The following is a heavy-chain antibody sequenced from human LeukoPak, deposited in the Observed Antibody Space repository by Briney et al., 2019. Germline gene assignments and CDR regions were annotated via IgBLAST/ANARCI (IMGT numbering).Heavy chain of an antibody. V-gene: IGHV3-33*01. CDR3: AGSGEAAHTYYFDY. D-gene: IGHD2-15*01. CDR2: IWYDGSNK. CDR1: GFTFSSYG. J-gene: IGHJ4*02. Sequence: GGSLRLSCAASGFTFSSYGTHWVRQAPGKGLEWVAVIWYDGSNKYYADSVKGRFTISRDNSKNTLYLQMNSLRAEDTAVYYCAGSGEAAHTYYFDYWGQGTLATVSS.